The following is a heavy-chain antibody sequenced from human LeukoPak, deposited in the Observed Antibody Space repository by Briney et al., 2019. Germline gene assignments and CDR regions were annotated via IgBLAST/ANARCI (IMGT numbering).Heavy chain of an antibody. Sequence: QTGGSLRLSCAASGFIFRNYGMNWVRQAPGKGLEWVSGIYTNGNTRYADSLKGRFTISRDNSKNTLYLQMNSLRVDDTAVYYCARDLPPEDVWGQGTTVTVSS. CDR3: ARDLPPEDV. J-gene: IGHJ6*02. CDR2: IYTNGNT. CDR1: GFIFRNYG. V-gene: IGHV3-66*03.